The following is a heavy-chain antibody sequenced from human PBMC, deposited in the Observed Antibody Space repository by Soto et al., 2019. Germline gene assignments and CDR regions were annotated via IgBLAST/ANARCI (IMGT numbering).Heavy chain of an antibody. J-gene: IGHJ5*02. CDR3: TRAVVRAASHGDWFHX. CDR1: GFTFGDYA. Sequence: GGSLRLSCTASGFTFGDYAMSWFRQAPGKGLELVGFIRSKAYGGKTQYAASVKGRLTISRDDAKSIAYLQMNSLKPEDTAVYYCTRAVVRAASHGDWFHXWGKGTLVTISX. V-gene: IGHV3-49*03. CDR2: IRSKAYGGKT. D-gene: IGHD2-2*01.